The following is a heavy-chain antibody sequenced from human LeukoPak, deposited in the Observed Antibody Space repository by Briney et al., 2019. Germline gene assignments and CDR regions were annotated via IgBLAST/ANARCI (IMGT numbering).Heavy chain of an antibody. J-gene: IGHJ5*02. CDR2: ISAYNGNT. CDR1: GYTFTSYG. Sequence: ASVKVSCKASGYTFTSYGISWVRQAPGQGLEWMGWISAYNGNTNYAQKLQGRVTMTTDTSTSTAYMELRSLRSVDTAVYYCAREAITIFGVVRTQTTYGPHRFDPWGQGTLVTVSS. D-gene: IGHD3-3*01. CDR3: AREAITIFGVVRTQTTYGPHRFDP. V-gene: IGHV1-18*01.